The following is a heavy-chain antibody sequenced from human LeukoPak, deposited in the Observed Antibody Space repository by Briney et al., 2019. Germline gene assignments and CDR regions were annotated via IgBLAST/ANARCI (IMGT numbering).Heavy chain of an antibody. V-gene: IGHV5-51*01. J-gene: IGHJ4*02. CDR3: VRLYYDTTGFPSSLEY. CDR1: GYSFTNYW. CDR2: IYPGDSDT. Sequence: GESLKISCKGSGYSFTNYWIGWVSQMPGKGLEWMGIIYPGDSDTRYSPSFQGQVTMTADKSISTAYLQWSSLKASDTAMYYCVRLYYDTTGFPSSLEYWGQGTLVTVSS. D-gene: IGHD3-22*01.